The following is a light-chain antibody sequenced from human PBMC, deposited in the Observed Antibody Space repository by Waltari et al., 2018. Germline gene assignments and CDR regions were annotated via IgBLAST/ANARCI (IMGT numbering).Light chain of an antibody. CDR1: QSVLYSSDTKSY. CDR2: WAS. J-gene: IGKJ4*01. CDR3: QQYFDTPLT. Sequence: DIVMTQSPDSLAVSLGERDTINCKSSQSVLYSSDTKSYLAWYQQRPGQSPKLLIYWASTRETGVPDLFSGSGSATVFTLTISSLQAEDVAVYYCQQYFDTPLTFAGGTKVEIK. V-gene: IGKV4-1*01.